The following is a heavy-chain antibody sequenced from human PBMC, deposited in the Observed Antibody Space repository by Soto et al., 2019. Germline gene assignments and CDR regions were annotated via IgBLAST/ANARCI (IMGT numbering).Heavy chain of an antibody. J-gene: IGHJ5*02. Sequence: ASVKVSCKASEYTFINYAMHWVRQAPGQRLEWMGWINTGNGKTRYSEKFQGRLTITGDTSASTAYMELSSLTSEDTAVYFCARANSSFEYNYFDPWGQGTLVTVSS. D-gene: IGHD6-6*01. CDR1: EYTFINYA. CDR3: ARANSSFEYNYFDP. CDR2: INTGNGKT. V-gene: IGHV1-3*04.